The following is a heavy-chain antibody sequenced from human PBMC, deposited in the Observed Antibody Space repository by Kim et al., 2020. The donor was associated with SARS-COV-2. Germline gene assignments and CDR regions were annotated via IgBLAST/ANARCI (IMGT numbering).Heavy chain of an antibody. V-gene: IGHV3-9*01. Sequence: GGSLRLSCAASGFTFDDYAMHWVRQAPGKGLEWVSGISWLNGRIGYADSVKGRFTISRENAKNSLYLQMNSLRAEDTALYYCAKDMRSSWSGYIPPYYYHGTDVWGDGATIADST. CDR3: AKDMRSSWSGYIPPYYYHGTDV. CDR2: ISWLNGRI. J-gene: IGHJ6*01. D-gene: IGHD3-3*01. CDR1: GFTFDDYA.